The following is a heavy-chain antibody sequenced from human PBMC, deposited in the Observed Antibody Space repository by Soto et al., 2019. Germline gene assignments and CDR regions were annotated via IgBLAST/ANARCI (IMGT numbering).Heavy chain of an antibody. V-gene: IGHV1-69*13. CDR2: IIPIFGTA. CDR3: ARDMDYDFWSGYRIDYYYGMDV. J-gene: IGHJ6*02. Sequence: GASVKVSCKASEGTFSSYAISWVRQAPGQGLEWMGGIIPIFGTANYAQKFQGRVTITADESTSTAYMELSSLRSEDTAVYYCARDMDYDFWSGYRIDYYYGMDVWGQGTTVTAP. CDR1: EGTFSSYA. D-gene: IGHD3-3*01.